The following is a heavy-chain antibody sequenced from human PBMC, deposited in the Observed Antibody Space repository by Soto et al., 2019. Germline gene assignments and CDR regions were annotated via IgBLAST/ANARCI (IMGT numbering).Heavy chain of an antibody. CDR1: GGSISSSSYY. Sequence: PSETLSLTCTVSGGSISSSSYYWGWIRQPPGKGLEWIGSIYYSGSTYYNPSLKSRATISVDKSKNQFSLKLNSVTAADTAVYYCASNQDFYDSSGYYYWGQGTLVTVSS. V-gene: IGHV4-39*07. D-gene: IGHD3-22*01. CDR2: IYYSGST. J-gene: IGHJ4*02. CDR3: ASNQDFYDSSGYYY.